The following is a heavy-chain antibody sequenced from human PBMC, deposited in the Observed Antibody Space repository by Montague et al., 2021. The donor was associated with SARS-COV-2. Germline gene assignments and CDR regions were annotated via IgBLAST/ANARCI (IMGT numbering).Heavy chain of an antibody. J-gene: IGHJ4*02. D-gene: IGHD3-22*01. CDR3: ARGRQHFNMIVVVMTGGEYYFDS. Sequence: SETLSLTCAVYGGSFSDYYWSWIRQPPGKGLEWIGEINHRGTSNYNPSLKSRVSISIDTSKNQFSLYLGSVTAADTAVYYCARGRQHFNMIVVVMTGGEYYFDSWAQGTLVTVSS. V-gene: IGHV4-34*01. CDR1: GGSFSDYY. CDR2: INHRGTS.